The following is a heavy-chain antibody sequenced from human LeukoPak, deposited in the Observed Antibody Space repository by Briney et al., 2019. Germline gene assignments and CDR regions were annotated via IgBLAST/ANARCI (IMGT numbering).Heavy chain of an antibody. CDR2: ISYSGST. CDR3: ARPSVVTAFDY. J-gene: IGHJ4*02. Sequence: SETLSLTCTVSGGSIRSYHWSSIRQPPGKGLEWIGYISYSGSTNYNPSLKSRVTISVDTSRNQFSLKLGFVTAADTAVYFCARPSVVTAFDYWGQGTLVTVSS. V-gene: IGHV4-59*08. CDR1: GGSIRSYH. D-gene: IGHD4-23*01.